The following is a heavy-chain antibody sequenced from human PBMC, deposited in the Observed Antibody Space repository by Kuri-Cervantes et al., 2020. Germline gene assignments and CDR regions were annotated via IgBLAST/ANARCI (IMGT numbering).Heavy chain of an antibody. J-gene: IGHJ4*02. V-gene: IGHV3-48*01. CDR1: GFNFSSYS. Sequence: GESLKISCGASGFNFSSYSMNWVRQAPGKGLEWVSYITSTSSTIYFADSVRGRFTISRDNAKNSLFLQMNSLRAEDTAVYYCAREAFYCDDYWGQGTLVTVSS. CDR2: ITSTSSTI. D-gene: IGHD2-21*02. CDR3: AREAFYCDDY.